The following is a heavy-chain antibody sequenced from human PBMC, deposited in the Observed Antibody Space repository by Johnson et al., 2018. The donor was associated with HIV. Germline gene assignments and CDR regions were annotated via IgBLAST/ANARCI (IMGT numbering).Heavy chain of an antibody. V-gene: IGHV3-30*04. Sequence: QVQLVESGGGVVQPGRSLRLSCAASGFTFSSYAMHWVRQAPGKGLEWVAVISYDGSNKYYADSVKGRFTISRDNSKNTLYLQMNSLRAEDTAVYYCARFMGSTWSDASDIWGQGTMVIVSS. CDR1: GFTFSSYA. CDR2: ISYDGSNK. J-gene: IGHJ3*02. D-gene: IGHD1-26*01. CDR3: ARFMGSTWSDASDI.